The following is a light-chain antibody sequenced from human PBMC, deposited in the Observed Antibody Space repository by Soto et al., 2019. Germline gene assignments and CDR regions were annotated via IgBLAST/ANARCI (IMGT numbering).Light chain of an antibody. CDR3: QQYNNWPPWT. Sequence: EIVMTQSPATLSVSPGERATLSCRASQSVSGNLAWYQQKPGQAPRLLIYGASTRAAGIPARFSGSGSGTEFTLTISSLQSEDFAVYYCQQYNNWPPWTFGQGTKVEIK. J-gene: IGKJ1*01. CDR1: QSVSGN. V-gene: IGKV3-15*01. CDR2: GAS.